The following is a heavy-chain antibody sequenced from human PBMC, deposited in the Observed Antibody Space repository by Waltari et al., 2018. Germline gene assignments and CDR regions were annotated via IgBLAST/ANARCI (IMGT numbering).Heavy chain of an antibody. Sequence: QVPLVQSGAEVKKPGSSVKVSCKASGGTFSSYAISWVRQAPGHGLEWMGGIIPIFGTANYAQKFQGRVTITADESTSTAYMELSSLRSEDTAVYYCASKRDCSGGSCYSYNAFDIWGQGTMVTVSS. J-gene: IGHJ3*02. CDR1: GGTFSSYA. CDR2: IIPIFGTA. V-gene: IGHV1-69*13. D-gene: IGHD2-15*01. CDR3: ASKRDCSGGSCYSYNAFDI.